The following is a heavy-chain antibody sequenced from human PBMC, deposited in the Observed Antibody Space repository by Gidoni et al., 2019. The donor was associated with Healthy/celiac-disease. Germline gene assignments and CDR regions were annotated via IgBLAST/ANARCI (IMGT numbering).Heavy chain of an antibody. CDR3: ARHITRFGELSYYMDV. D-gene: IGHD3-10*01. Sequence: QVQLPESVPGLVKPSAPLSLTCTVSGGSISSYYGSWIRQPPGKGLEWIGYIYSSGSTTYNHSLKSRVTISVDTSKNQFSLKLSSVTAADTAVYYCARHITRFGELSYYMDVWGKGTTVTVSS. V-gene: IGHV4-59*08. CDR1: GGSISSYY. J-gene: IGHJ6*03. CDR2: IYSSGST.